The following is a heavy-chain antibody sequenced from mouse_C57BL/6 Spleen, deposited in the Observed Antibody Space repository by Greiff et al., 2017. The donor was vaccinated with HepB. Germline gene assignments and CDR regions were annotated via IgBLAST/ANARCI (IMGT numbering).Heavy chain of an antibody. J-gene: IGHJ2*01. CDR2: IYPGSGST. Sequence: QVQLKESGAELVKPGASVKMSCKASGYTFTSYWITWVKQRPGQGLEWIGDIYPGSGSTNYNEKFKSKATLTVDTSSSTAYMQLSSLTSEDSAVYYCARRITTGVDYWGQGTTLTVSS. CDR3: ARRITTGVDY. V-gene: IGHV1-55*01. D-gene: IGHD2-4*01. CDR1: GYTFTSYW.